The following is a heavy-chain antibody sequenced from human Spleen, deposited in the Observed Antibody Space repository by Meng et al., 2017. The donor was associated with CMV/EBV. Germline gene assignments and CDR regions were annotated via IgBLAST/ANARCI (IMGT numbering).Heavy chain of an antibody. J-gene: IGHJ6*02. Sequence: GSLRLSCAASGFTFSSYAMSWVRQPPGKGLEWIGEMNQGGSTNYNPSLESRVTISVDASKNQFSLKLSSVTAADTALYYCARLLVVTPSYGMDVWGQGTTVTVSS. CDR3: ARLLVVTPSYGMDV. CDR2: MNQGGST. V-gene: IGHV4-34*01. CDR1: GFTFSSYA. D-gene: IGHD3-22*01.